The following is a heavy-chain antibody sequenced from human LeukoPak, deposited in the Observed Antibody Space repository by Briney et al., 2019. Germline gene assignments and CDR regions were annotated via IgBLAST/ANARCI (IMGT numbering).Heavy chain of an antibody. V-gene: IGHV1-46*01. Sequence: ASVKVSCKTSGYTFTNYYIHWVRQAPGQGPEWMGIINPSGGSTSYAQKFQGRVTMTRDTSTGTVYMELRSLRFDDTAIYYCAKDWHILTGRNCFDPWGQGTLVTVSS. CDR3: AKDWHILTGRNCFDP. J-gene: IGHJ5*02. D-gene: IGHD3-9*01. CDR2: INPSGGST. CDR1: GYTFTNYY.